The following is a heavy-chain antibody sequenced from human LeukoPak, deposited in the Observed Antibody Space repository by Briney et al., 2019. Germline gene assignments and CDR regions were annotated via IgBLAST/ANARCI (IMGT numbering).Heavy chain of an antibody. Sequence: PGGSLRLSCEVSGITFSRHSMNWVRQAPGKGLEWVASIGSSRRYIYHADSVRGRFTISGDNAEKSLYLEMNSLRVEDTAVHYCTRGLEYSSTDAFDIWGQGIMVTVSS. CDR1: GITFSRHS. CDR2: IGSSRRYI. D-gene: IGHD6-6*01. CDR3: TRGLEYSSTDAFDI. V-gene: IGHV3-21*01. J-gene: IGHJ3*02.